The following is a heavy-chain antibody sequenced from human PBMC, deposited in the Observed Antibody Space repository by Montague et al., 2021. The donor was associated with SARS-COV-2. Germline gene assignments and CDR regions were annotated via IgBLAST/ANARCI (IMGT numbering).Heavy chain of an antibody. CDR3: AREEAAVVRYYYGRDV. V-gene: IGHV4-4*02. CDR1: GGSISSSSW. CDR2: IYHSGST. Sequence: SETLSLTCAVSGGSISSSSWWSWVRQPPGKGLEWIGEIYHSGSTNYNPSLKSRVTISVDKSKNQFSLKLSSVTAADTAVYYCAREEAAVVRYYYGRDVWGQGTTAT. J-gene: IGHJ6*02. D-gene: IGHD6-13*01.